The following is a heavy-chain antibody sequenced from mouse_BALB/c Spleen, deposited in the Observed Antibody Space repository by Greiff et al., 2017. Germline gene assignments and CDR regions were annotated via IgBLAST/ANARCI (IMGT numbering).Heavy chain of an antibody. D-gene: IGHD1-1*02. CDR1: GYAFSSYW. J-gene: IGHJ4*01. Sequence: QVQLKQSGAELVRPGSSVKISCKASGYAFSSYWMNWVKQRPGQGLEWIGQIYPGDGDTNYNGKFKGKATLTADKSSSTAYMQLSSLTSEDSAVYFCARGVVMDYWGQGTSVTVSS. CDR3: ARGVVMDY. V-gene: IGHV1-80*01. CDR2: IYPGDGDT.